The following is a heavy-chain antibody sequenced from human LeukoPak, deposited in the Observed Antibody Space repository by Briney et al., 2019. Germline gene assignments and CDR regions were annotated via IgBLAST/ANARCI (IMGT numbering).Heavy chain of an antibody. CDR1: GFTFSSYT. CDR2: ISSSSTYI. V-gene: IGHV3-21*01. Sequence: PGGSLRLSCAASGFTFSSYTMNWGRQAPGKGLEWVSSISSSSTYIWNADSVKGRFTISRDNAKNSLHLQMNSLRAQATAVYYCARERYGDYAFDYWGQGTLVTVSS. D-gene: IGHD4-17*01. J-gene: IGHJ4*02. CDR3: ARERYGDYAFDY.